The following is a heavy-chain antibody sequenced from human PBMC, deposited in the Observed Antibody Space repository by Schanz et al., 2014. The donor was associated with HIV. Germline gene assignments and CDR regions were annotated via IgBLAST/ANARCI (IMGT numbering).Heavy chain of an antibody. D-gene: IGHD1-26*01. CDR2: ISYDGVNK. CDR1: GFSFDSFG. Sequence: QVQLVESGGGVVQPGRSLRLSCVASGFSFDSFGMHWVRQAPGKGLEWVAVISYDGVNKHFADSVKGGFTISRDNSKNTLYLQMNSLRAEDTAVYYCAREREESIAYYYYGMDVWGQGTAVTVSS. CDR3: AREREESIAYYYYGMDV. J-gene: IGHJ6*02. V-gene: IGHV3-30*03.